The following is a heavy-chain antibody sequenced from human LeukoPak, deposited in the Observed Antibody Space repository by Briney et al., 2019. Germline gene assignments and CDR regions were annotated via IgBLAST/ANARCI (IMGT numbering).Heavy chain of an antibody. CDR3: ARETTTQYYFDY. Sequence: PSETLSLTCAVYGGSFSGYYLTWIRQPPGKGLEWIAEINRSGTTNYNPSLKSRVTISVDASNNQFSLKLSSVTAADTAVYYCARETTTQYYFDYWGQGTLVTVSS. V-gene: IGHV4-34*01. CDR1: GGSFSGYY. J-gene: IGHJ4*02. D-gene: IGHD1-26*01. CDR2: INRSGTT.